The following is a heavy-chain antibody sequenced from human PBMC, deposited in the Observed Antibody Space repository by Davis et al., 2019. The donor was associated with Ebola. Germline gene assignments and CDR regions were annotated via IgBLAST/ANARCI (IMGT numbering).Heavy chain of an antibody. J-gene: IGHJ6*01. CDR2: IYNNGNT. D-gene: IGHD3-3*01. Sequence: MPSETLSLTCTVSAASINHYFWSRIRQTPGKGLEWLGYIYNNGNTNYNPSLRGRVTMSIDTSKNQFSLRLTSVTAADTAVYYCAGHSKSILEDVWGQGTTDTVSS. CDR1: AASINHYF. V-gene: IGHV4-59*08. CDR3: AGHSKSILEDV.